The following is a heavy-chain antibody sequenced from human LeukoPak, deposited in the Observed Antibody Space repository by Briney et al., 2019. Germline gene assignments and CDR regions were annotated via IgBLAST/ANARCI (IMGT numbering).Heavy chain of an antibody. J-gene: IGHJ6*04. CDR1: GFTSSSYK. CDR3: AELGITMIGGV. CDR2: ISSSGSTI. Sequence: PGGSLRLSCAASGFTSSSYKMTWFRKAPGKGLEWVSYISSSGSTIYYADSVKGRFTISRDNAKNSLYLQMNSLRAEDTAVYYCAELGITMIGGVWGKGTTVTISS. D-gene: IGHD3-10*02. V-gene: IGHV3-48*03.